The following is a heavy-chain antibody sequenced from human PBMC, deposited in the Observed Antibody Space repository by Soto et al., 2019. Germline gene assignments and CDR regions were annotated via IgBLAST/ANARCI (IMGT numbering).Heavy chain of an antibody. D-gene: IGHD2-2*01. CDR2: IYYSGST. CDR1: GGSISSYY. Sequence: SETLSLTCTVSGGSISSYYWSWIRQPPGKGLEWIGYIYYSGSTNYNPSLKSRVTISVDTSKNQFSLKLSSVTAADTAVYYCARGRPQKGGYCSSTSCYSYYYYYMDVWGKGTKVTVSS. CDR3: ARGRPQKGGYCSSTSCYSYYYYYMDV. V-gene: IGHV4-59*01. J-gene: IGHJ6*03.